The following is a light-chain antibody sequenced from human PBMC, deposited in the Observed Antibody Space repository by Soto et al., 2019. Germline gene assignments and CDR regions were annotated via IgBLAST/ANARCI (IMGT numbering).Light chain of an antibody. Sequence: DIPMTQSPSSLSASVGDRVTITCRASQGIRYDLGWYQQKPGNAPKRLIYAASTLQSGVPSRFSGSGSGTEFTLTISSLQPEDFATYYCLQHNSYPLTFGGGTKVEIK. V-gene: IGKV1-17*01. J-gene: IGKJ4*01. CDR1: QGIRYD. CDR2: AAS. CDR3: LQHNSYPLT.